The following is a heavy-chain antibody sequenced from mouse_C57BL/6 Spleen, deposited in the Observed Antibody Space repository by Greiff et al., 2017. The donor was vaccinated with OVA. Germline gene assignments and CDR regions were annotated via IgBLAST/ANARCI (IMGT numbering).Heavy chain of an antibody. CDR3: ARRGTGD. V-gene: IGHV5-6*02. CDR1: GFTFSSYG. J-gene: IGHJ3*01. Sequence: EVKLVESGGDLVKPGGSLKLSCAASGFTFSSYGMSWVRQTPDKRLEWVATISSGGSYTYYPDSVKGRFTISRDNAKNTLYLQMSSLKSEDTAMYYCARRGTGDWGQGTLVTVSA. CDR2: ISSGGSYT.